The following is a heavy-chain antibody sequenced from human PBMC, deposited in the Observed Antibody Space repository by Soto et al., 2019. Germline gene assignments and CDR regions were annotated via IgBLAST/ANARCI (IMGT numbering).Heavy chain of an antibody. V-gene: IGHV3-74*01. J-gene: IGHJ3*02. Sequence: GGSLRLSCAASGFTFSSYWMHWVRQAPGKGLVWVSRVKGDGSDTTYADSVKGRFTISRDNTKNTLYLQMNSLRPEDTAVYYCARAQWLADDAFDIWGHGTMVTVSS. CDR3: ARAQWLADDAFDI. CDR1: GFTFSSYW. D-gene: IGHD6-19*01. CDR2: VKGDGSDT.